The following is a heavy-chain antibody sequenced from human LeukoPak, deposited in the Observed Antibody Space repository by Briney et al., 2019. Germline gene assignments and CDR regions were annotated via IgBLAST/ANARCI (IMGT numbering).Heavy chain of an antibody. V-gene: IGHV1-8*01. D-gene: IGHD3-22*01. CDR2: MNPNSGNT. Sequence: ASVKVSCKASVYTFTSYDINWVRQATGQGLEWMGWMNPNSGNTGYAQKFQGRVTMTRNTSISTAYMELSSLRSEDTAVYYCAREGFKAGDSSGYHGGPGFDPWGQGTLVTVSS. CDR3: AREGFKAGDSSGYHGGPGFDP. J-gene: IGHJ5*02. CDR1: VYTFTSYD.